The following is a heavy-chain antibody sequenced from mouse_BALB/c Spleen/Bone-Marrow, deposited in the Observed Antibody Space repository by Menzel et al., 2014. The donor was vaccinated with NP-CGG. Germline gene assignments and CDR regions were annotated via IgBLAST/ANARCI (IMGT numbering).Heavy chain of an antibody. Sequence: VMLVESGPGLVAPSQSLSITCTVSGFSLTSYGAHWVRQLPGKGLEWLGVIWADGSTNYNSTLMSRLSISKDNSKSQVFLKMNSLQTDDTAMYYCARSHYPYYFDYWGQGTTLTVSS. V-gene: IGHV2-9*02. CDR1: GFSLTSYG. D-gene: IGHD1-2*01. CDR2: IWADGST. J-gene: IGHJ2*01. CDR3: ARSHYPYYFDY.